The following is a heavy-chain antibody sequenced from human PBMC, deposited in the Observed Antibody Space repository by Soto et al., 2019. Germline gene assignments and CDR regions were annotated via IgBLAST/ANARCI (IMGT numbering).Heavy chain of an antibody. CDR3: GRRGRCHFHLGV. Sequence: EVQLVESGGGLVQPGGSLRLSCEASGFTFSNYWIHWVRQAPGKGLVWLSRIKGDASTTNYADSVMGRFTISRDNAQKTLYLQMNKPGAEDTAFYYWGRRGRCHFHLGVWGKGITVTVSS. CDR2: IKGDASTT. J-gene: IGHJ6*04. D-gene: IGHD3-10*01. V-gene: IGHV3-74*01. CDR1: GFTFSNYW.